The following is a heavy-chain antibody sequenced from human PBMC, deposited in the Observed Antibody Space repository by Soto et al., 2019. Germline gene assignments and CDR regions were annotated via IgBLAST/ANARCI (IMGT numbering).Heavy chain of an antibody. CDR2: ISNGGDAT. CDR3: ARGGGCRYLDY. CDR1: GFTFGSYG. D-gene: IGHD6-19*01. Sequence: PGGSLRLSCTGSGFTFGSYGMSWVRQVPGKGLEWVSFISNGGDATHYAASVKGRFTISRDNSKNTLYLQMNTLRAEDTAVYYCARGGGCRYLDYWGQGALVTVS. V-gene: IGHV3-23*01. J-gene: IGHJ4*02.